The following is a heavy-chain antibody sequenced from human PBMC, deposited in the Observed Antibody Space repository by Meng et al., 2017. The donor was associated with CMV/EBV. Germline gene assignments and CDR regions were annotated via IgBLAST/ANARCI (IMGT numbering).Heavy chain of an antibody. CDR1: GYTFTSYG. J-gene: IGHJ4*02. V-gene: IGHV1-18*01. CDR2: ISAYNGNT. D-gene: IGHD5-12*01. CDR3: ARGGASSGYDLIDY. Sequence: VPSGAELKKPVASVKVSCKASGYTFTSYGISWVRQDHGQGLDWMGWISAYNGNTNYAQKLQGRVPMTTDTSTSTAYMELRSLRSDDTAVYYCARGGASSGYDLIDYWGQGTLVTVSS.